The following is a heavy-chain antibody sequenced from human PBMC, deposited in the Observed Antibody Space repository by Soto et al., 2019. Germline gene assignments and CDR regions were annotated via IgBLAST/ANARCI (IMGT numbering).Heavy chain of an antibody. Sequence: QVQLVQSGAEVKKPAASVKLSCKASGYTFTSNYIHWVRQAPRRGLEWMGIIIPSGGVTSHNNAQKLPGRVTMTVDTSTTTVYMELCRMRSEDTAVYYCARDRRHSSGLLDNWGQGALVTVSS. D-gene: IGHD3-22*01. V-gene: IGHV1-46*01. CDR3: ARDRRHSSGLLDN. CDR1: GYTFTSNY. J-gene: IGHJ4*02. CDR2: IIPSGGVT.